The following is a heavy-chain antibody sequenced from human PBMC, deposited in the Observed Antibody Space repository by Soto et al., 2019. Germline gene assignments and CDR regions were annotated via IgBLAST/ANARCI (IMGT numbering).Heavy chain of an antibody. J-gene: IGHJ4*02. CDR2: FDPEDGEI. D-gene: IGHD1-26*01. CDR1: GYTLTELS. Sequence: ASVKVSCKVSGYTLTELSIHWVRQAPGKGLEWMAGFDPEDGEIIYAQKFQGRVTMAEDTSTDTAYMELSSLRSEDTAVYYCATNGLRSWELLLWYFDYWGQGTLVTV. V-gene: IGHV1-24*01. CDR3: ATNGLRSWELLLWYFDY.